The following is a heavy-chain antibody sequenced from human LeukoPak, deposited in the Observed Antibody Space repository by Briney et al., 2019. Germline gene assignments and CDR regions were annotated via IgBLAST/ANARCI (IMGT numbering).Heavy chain of an antibody. CDR2: INHSGST. CDR1: GGSISSYY. V-gene: IGHV4-34*01. Sequence: PSETLSLTCTVSGGSISSYYWSWIRQPAGKGLEWIGEINHSGSTNYNPSLKSRVTISVDTSKNQFSLKLSSVTAADTAVYYCARGRRRVTMIVVTYFQHWGQGTLVTVSS. CDR3: ARGRRRVTMIVVTYFQH. J-gene: IGHJ1*01. D-gene: IGHD3-22*01.